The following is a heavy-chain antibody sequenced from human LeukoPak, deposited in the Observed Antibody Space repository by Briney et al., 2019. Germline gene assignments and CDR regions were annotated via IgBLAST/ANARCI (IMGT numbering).Heavy chain of an antibody. CDR2: INHSGST. V-gene: IGHV4-34*01. CDR1: GGSFSGYY. CDR3: ARGRDSSWLPFDC. Sequence: PSETLSLTCAVYGGSFSGYYWSWIRQPPGKGLEWIGEINHSGSTNYNPSLKSRVTVSVDTSKNQFSLKLSSVTAADTAVYYCARGRDSSWLPFDCWGQGTLVTVSS. J-gene: IGHJ4*02. D-gene: IGHD6-13*01.